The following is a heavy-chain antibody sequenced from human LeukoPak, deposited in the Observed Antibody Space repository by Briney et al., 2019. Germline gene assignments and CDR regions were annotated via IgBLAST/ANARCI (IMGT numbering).Heavy chain of an antibody. CDR3: AREAIPFLANLSVNYWHLDL. V-gene: IGHV1-69*06. CDR2: VMPLFGTA. CDR1: GYTFTRFY. Sequence: GASVKVSCKASGYTFTRFYLYWLRQAPGQGLEWMGGVMPLFGTAKNAQKFQGRVTITADKSTNTVYMELTSLRSEDTAVYFCAREAIPFLANLSVNYWHLDLWGRGSLVTVSS. J-gene: IGHJ2*01. D-gene: IGHD3-3*02.